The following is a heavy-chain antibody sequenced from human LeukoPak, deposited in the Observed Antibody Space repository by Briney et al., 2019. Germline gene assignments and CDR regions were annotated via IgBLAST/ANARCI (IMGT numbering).Heavy chain of an antibody. CDR2: INHSGST. J-gene: IGHJ4*02. CDR3: ARHGPVRRAFGRWPSGHFDY. D-gene: IGHD3-3*02. CDR1: GGSFSGYY. V-gene: IGHV4-34*01. Sequence: SETLSLTCAVYGGSFSGYYWSWIRQPPGKGLEWIGEINHSGSTNYNPSLKSRVTISVDTSKNQFFLKLSSVTAADTAVYYCARHGPVRRAFGRWPSGHFDYWGQGTLVTVSS.